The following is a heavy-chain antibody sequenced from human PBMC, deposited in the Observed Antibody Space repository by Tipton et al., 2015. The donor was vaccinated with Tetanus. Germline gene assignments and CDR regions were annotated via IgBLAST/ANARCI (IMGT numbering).Heavy chain of an antibody. V-gene: IGHV4-34*01. CDR1: GGTFNNYF. D-gene: IGHD3-10*01. Sequence: TLSLTCAVYGGTFNNYFWTWIRQPPGKGLEWIGEINYDGSTNYSPSLKSRVTLSLDTTKKQVSLKLSSVTAADTAVYYCARGDYYDSGTYDVWGQGTTVTVPS. CDR2: INYDGST. CDR3: ARGDYYDSGTYDV. J-gene: IGHJ6*02.